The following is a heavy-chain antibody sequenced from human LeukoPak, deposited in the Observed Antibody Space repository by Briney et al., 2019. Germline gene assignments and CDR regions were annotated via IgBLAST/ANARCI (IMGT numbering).Heavy chain of an antibody. CDR1: GFTFSRSA. D-gene: IGHD3-10*01. V-gene: IGHV3-73*01. J-gene: IGHJ4*02. CDR2: IRSNVNNCAT. Sequence: PGGSLRLSCAASGFTFSRSAMHWVRQASGKGLEWVGRIRSNVNNCATAYAASVRGRFTISRDDSKNTAYLQMNSLKTEDTAIYYCARSTREVGERFDYWGQGTLVTVSS. CDR3: ARSTREVGERFDY.